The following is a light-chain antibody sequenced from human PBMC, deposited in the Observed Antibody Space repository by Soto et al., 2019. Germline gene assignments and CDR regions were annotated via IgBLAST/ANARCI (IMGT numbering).Light chain of an antibody. CDR3: SSYTSSSTLVV. V-gene: IGLV2-14*01. Sequence: QLVLTQPASVSGSPGQSITISCTGTSSDVGGYNYVSWYQHHPGKAPKLMIYEVSDRPSGISNRFSGSKSGNTASLTISGLQPEDEADYYCSSYTSSSTLVVFGGGTKLTVL. J-gene: IGLJ2*01. CDR1: SSDVGGYNY. CDR2: EVS.